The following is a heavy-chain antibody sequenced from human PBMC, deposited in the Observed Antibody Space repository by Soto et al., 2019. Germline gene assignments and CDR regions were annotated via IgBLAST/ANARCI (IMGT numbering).Heavy chain of an antibody. V-gene: IGHV3-15*07. CDR1: GFPFNNAW. Sequence: EVQLVESGGGLVKPGGSLRLSCAASGFPFNNAWINWVRQVPGKGLEWVGRVKSKADGGSGDYAAPVKGRFVVSRDDSKDIVYLQMNRLKIEDTGVYYFTTDSRTTLPEIRFDYWGHGTQVTVSS. J-gene: IGHJ4*01. D-gene: IGHD1-26*01. CDR3: TTDSRTTLPEIRFDY. CDR2: VKSKADGGSG.